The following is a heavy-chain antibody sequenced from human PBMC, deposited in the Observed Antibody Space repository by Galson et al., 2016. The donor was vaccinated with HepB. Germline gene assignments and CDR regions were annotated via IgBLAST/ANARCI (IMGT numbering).Heavy chain of an antibody. CDR3: TRDRHLDV. J-gene: IGHJ6*04. CDR1: GYTFSDYW. V-gene: IGHV1-2*02. Sequence: SVKVSCKASGYTFSDYWMHWVRQAPGQGPEWMGWISLNSGDTNYAQKFQGRVTMTWDTSISTAYLELSRLTSDDTAVYYCTRDRHLDVWGKGTTVTVSS. CDR2: ISLNSGDT.